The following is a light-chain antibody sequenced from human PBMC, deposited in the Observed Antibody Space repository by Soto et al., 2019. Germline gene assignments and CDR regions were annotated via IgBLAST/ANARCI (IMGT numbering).Light chain of an antibody. J-gene: IGKJ1*01. Sequence: EIVMTQSPATLSVSPGERATLSCRASQSVASNLAWYQQRPGQAPRLLMYGASTRATGIPARFSGSGSGTEFTLTISSLQSADFAVYYCHQSNDWPGWTFGQGTKVEIK. CDR2: GAS. CDR3: HQSNDWPGWT. CDR1: QSVASN. V-gene: IGKV3-15*01.